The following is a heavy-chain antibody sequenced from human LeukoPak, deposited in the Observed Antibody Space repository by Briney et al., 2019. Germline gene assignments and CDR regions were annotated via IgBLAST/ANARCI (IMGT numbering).Heavy chain of an antibody. J-gene: IGHJ1*01. CDR2: IYYSGST. D-gene: IGHD3-10*01. CDR3: ARLVDYGSGSYQPHYFQH. V-gene: IGHV4-59*08. Sequence: PSETLSLTCTVSGDSISSYYWSWIRQPPGKGLEWIGYIYYSGSTNYNPSLKSRVTTSVDTSKNQFSLKLSSVTAADTAVYYCARLVDYGSGSYQPHYFQHWGQGTLVTVSS. CDR1: GDSISSYY.